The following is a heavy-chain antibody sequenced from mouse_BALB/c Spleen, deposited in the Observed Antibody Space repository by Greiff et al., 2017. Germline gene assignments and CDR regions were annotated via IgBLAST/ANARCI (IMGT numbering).Heavy chain of an antibody. J-gene: IGHJ2*01. CDR2: ISYSGST. D-gene: IGHD6-1*01. CDR1: GYSITSDYA. Sequence: VQLKESGPGLVKPSQSLSLTCTVTGYSITSDYAWNWIRQSPGNKLEWMGYISYSGSTSYNPSLKSRISITRDTSKNQFFLQLNSVTTEDTATYYCARGTPLGYFDYWGQGTTLTVSS. CDR3: ARGTPLGYFDY. V-gene: IGHV3-2*02.